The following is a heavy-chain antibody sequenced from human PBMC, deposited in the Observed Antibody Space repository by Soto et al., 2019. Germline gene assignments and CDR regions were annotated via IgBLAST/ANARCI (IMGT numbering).Heavy chain of an antibody. D-gene: IGHD3-10*01. CDR3: ARPPRRYYYGMDV. V-gene: IGHV4-39*01. J-gene: IGHJ6*02. Sequence: PSETLSLTCTVSGGSISSSSYYWGWSRQPPGKGLGWIGSIYYRGSTYYNPSLKSRVTISVDKSKNQFSLKLSSVTAADTAVYYCARPPRRYYYGMDVWGQGTTCTVSS. CDR2: IYYRGST. CDR1: GGSISSSSYY.